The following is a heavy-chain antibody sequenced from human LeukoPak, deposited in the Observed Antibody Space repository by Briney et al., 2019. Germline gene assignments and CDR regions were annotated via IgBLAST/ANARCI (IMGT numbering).Heavy chain of an antibody. CDR3: ARGLHSAADGTVGY. Sequence: PGGSLRLSCAASGFTFRSYWMHWVRQAPAKGLVWVSRINSDGTRTTYADSVKGRITISRDNAKNTLYLEINSLRVEDTAVYYCARGLHSAADGTVGYWGQGTLVTVSS. CDR1: GFTFRSYW. D-gene: IGHD6-13*01. J-gene: IGHJ4*02. V-gene: IGHV3-74*01. CDR2: INSDGTRT.